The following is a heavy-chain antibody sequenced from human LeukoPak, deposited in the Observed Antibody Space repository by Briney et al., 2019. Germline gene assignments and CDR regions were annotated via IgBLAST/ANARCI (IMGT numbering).Heavy chain of an antibody. CDR2: INPSGGST. CDR1: GYTFTSYY. D-gene: IGHD6-19*01. J-gene: IGHJ6*02. CDR3: ARSEQWLVHYYYYYYGMDV. Sequence: ASVKVSCKASGYTFTSYYMHWVRQAPGQGLEWMGIINPSGGSTSYAQKFQGRVTMTRDTSTSTVYMELSSLRSEDTAVYYCARSEQWLVHYYYYYYGMDVWGQGTTVTVSS. V-gene: IGHV1-46*01.